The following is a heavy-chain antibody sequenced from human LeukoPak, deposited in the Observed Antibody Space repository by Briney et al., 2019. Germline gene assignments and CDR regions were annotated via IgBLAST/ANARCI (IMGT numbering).Heavy chain of an antibody. D-gene: IGHD2-8*01. CDR3: AKMVREFYTISYYFDY. CDR1: GFTFSGYA. V-gene: IGHV3-23*01. J-gene: IGHJ4*02. CDR2: ISGSGAGT. Sequence: GGALRLSCAASGFTFSGYAMNWVRQAPGKGRGWVSDISGSGAGTYYADSVKGRFTISRDNSKNTLYLQMNSLRADDTAVYYCAKMVREFYTISYYFDYWGQGTLVTVSS.